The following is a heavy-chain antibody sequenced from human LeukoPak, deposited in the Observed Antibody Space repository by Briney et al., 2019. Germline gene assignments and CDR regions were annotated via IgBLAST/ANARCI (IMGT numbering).Heavy chain of an antibody. CDR2: ISAYNGNT. Sequence: ASVKVSCKASGYTFTSYGISWVRQAPGQGLEWMGWISAYNGNTNYAQKLQGRVTMTTDTSTSTAYMELRSLRSDDTAVYYCARDNDIVVVVAATPFDYWGQGTLVTVSS. CDR3: ARDNDIVVVVAATPFDY. CDR1: GYTFTSYG. V-gene: IGHV1-18*01. J-gene: IGHJ4*02. D-gene: IGHD2-15*01.